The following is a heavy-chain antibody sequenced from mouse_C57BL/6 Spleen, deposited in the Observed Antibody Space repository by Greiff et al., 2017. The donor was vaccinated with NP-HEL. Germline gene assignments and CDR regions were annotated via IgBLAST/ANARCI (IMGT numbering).Heavy chain of an antibody. V-gene: IGHV1-64*01. CDR3: ASGANWDPFAY. D-gene: IGHD4-1*01. CDR2: IHPNSGST. CDR1: GYTFTSYW. J-gene: IGHJ3*01. Sequence: QVQLQQPGAELVKPGASVTLSCKASGYTFTSYWMHWVKQRPGQGLEWIGMIHPNSGSTNYNEKFKSKATLTVDKSSSTAYMQLSSLTSEDSAVYYCASGANWDPFAYWGQGTLVTVSA.